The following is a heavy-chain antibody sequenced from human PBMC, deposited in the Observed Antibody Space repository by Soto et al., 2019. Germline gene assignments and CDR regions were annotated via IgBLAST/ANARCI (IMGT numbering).Heavy chain of an antibody. J-gene: IGHJ6*02. V-gene: IGHV4-4*02. D-gene: IGHD3-10*01. CDR2: IYHSGST. Sequence: QVQLQESGPGLVKPSGTLSLICDVSGGSISSDKWWNWVRQPPGKGLEWIGEIYHSGSTNYNPSLESRVTISVDKSKIQFSLRLSSGTAADTAVYYCARPHYRSVRGVSYGMDVWGQGTTVTVSS. CDR3: ARPHYRSVRGVSYGMDV. CDR1: GGSISSDKW.